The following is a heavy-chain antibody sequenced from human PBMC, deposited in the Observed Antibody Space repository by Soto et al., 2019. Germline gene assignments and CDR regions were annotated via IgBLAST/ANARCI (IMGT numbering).Heavy chain of an antibody. D-gene: IGHD4-17*01. J-gene: IGHJ3*02. CDR1: GFTFSSYD. CDR2: IGTAGDT. Sequence: GESLKISCAASGFTFSSYDMHWVRQATGKGLEWVSAIGTAGDTYYPGSVKGRFTISRENAKNSLYLQMNSLRAGDTAVYYCARGWLDYGGEGALDIWGQGTMVTVSS. V-gene: IGHV3-13*01. CDR3: ARGWLDYGGEGALDI.